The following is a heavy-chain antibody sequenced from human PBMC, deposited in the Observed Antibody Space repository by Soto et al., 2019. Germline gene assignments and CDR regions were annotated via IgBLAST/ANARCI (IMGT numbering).Heavy chain of an antibody. J-gene: IGHJ4*02. CDR3: ATWCSSTSCPLDY. CDR2: IIPVFGTA. CDR1: GGTYSSYA. D-gene: IGHD2-2*01. V-gene: IGHV1-69*06. Sequence: SVEVSCKASGGTYSSYAISWVRQAPGQGLEWMGGIIPVFGTANYAQKFQGRVTMTEDTSTDTAYMELSSLRSEDTAVYYCATWCSSTSCPLDYWGQGTLVTVSS.